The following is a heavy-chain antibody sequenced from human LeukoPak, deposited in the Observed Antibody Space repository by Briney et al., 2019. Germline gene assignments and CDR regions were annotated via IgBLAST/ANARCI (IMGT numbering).Heavy chain of an antibody. CDR3: AKSGRSTSELYFQH. J-gene: IGHJ1*01. CDR1: GFTFSSYG. Sequence: GGTLRLSCAASGFTFSSYGMSWVRQAPGKGLEWVSSISPSSTYIYYADSVKGRFTISRDNAKNSLYLQMNSLRAEDMALYYCAKSGRSTSELYFQHWGQGTLVTVSS. CDR2: ISPSSTYI. D-gene: IGHD2-2*01. V-gene: IGHV3-21*04.